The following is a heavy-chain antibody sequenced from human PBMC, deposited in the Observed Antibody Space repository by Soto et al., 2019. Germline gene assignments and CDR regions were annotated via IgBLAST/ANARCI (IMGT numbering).Heavy chain of an antibody. CDR3: ARDFATHCSGSTCYPYAY. CDR2: IKHDGSET. D-gene: IGHD2-15*01. V-gene: IGHV3-7*03. CDR1: GFTFNTFW. J-gene: IGHJ4*02. Sequence: GGSLRLSCAAYGFTFNTFWMSWVRHSPGKGLEWVANIKHDGSETYYVDSVKGRFTISRDNAKNSLFLQMNTLRTEDTAVYYCARDFATHCSGSTCYPYAYWGQGALVTVSS.